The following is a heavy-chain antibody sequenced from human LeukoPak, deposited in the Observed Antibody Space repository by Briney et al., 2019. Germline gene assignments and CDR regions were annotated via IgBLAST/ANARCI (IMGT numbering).Heavy chain of an antibody. CDR3: ARSRTLIVVVPAAPGDWFDP. CDR2: IYYSGST. D-gene: IGHD2-2*01. Sequence: SETLSLTCTVSGGSISSSSYCWGWIRQPPGKGLEWIGRIYYSGSTYYNPSLESRVTISVATSKNQFSLKLSSVTAADTAVYYCARSRTLIVVVPAAPGDWFDPWGQGTLVTVSS. CDR1: GGSISSSSYC. J-gene: IGHJ5*02. V-gene: IGHV4-39*01.